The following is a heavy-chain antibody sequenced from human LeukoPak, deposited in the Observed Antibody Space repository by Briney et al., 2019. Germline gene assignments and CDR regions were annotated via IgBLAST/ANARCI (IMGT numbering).Heavy chain of an antibody. J-gene: IGHJ3*02. D-gene: IGHD5-12*01. CDR3: ARGARGYSGYDPSIDAFDI. CDR1: GFTFTNYA. Sequence: GGSLRLSCAASGFTFTNYAMSWVRQAPGKGLEWVSAISGSGGSTYYADSVKGRFTISRDNAKNSLYLQMNSLRAEDTAVYYCARGARGYSGYDPSIDAFDIWGQGTMVTVSS. CDR2: ISGSGGST. V-gene: IGHV3-23*01.